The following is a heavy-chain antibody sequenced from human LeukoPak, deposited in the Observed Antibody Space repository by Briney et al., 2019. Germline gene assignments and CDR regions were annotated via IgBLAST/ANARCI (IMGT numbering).Heavy chain of an antibody. CDR1: GFTFSDYY. Sequence: GGSLRLSCAASGFTFSDYYMSWIRQAPGKGLEWVSAISGSGGSTYYADSVKGRFTISRDNSKNTLYLQMNSLRAEDTAVYYCNSKNFDYWGQGTLVTVSS. J-gene: IGHJ4*02. V-gene: IGHV3-23*01. CDR2: ISGSGGST. D-gene: IGHD4-11*01. CDR3: NSKNFDY.